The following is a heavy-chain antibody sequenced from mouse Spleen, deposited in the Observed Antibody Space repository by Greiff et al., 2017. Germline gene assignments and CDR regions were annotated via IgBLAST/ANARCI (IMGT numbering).Heavy chain of an antibody. Sequence: EVKVEESGGGLVKPGGSLKLSCAASGFTFSDYGMHWVRQAPEKGLEWVAYISSGSSTIYYADTVKGRFTISRDNAKNTLFLQMTSLRSEDTAMYYCARVGTGTGFAYWGQGTLVTVSA. CDR3: ARVGTGTGFAY. J-gene: IGHJ3*01. CDR1: GFTFSDYG. V-gene: IGHV5-17*01. D-gene: IGHD4-1*01. CDR2: ISSGSSTI.